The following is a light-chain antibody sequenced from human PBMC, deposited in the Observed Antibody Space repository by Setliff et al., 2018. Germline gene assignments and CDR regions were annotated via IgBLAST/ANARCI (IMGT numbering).Light chain of an antibody. CDR1: SSDVGAYNY. V-gene: IGLV2-14*01. J-gene: IGLJ1*01. CDR2: DVS. Sequence: QSALTQPASVSGYPGQSITISCAGTSSDVGAYNYVSWYQQSPGKAPRLMIFDVSNRPSGVSNRFSGSKSGSTASLTISGLQPEDEADYYCSSYTSSSTRVFGTGTKGTVL. CDR3: SSYTSSSTRV.